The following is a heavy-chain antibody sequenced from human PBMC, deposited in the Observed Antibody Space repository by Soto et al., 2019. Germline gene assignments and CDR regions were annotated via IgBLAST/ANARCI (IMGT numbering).Heavy chain of an antibody. CDR3: ARDRKQLVSDYYYGMDV. J-gene: IGHJ6*02. CDR1: GFTFSSYG. V-gene: IGHV3-33*01. CDR2: IWYDGSNK. D-gene: IGHD6-13*01. Sequence: SCAASGFTFSSYGMHWVRQAPGKGLEWVAVIWYDGSNKYYADSVKGRFTISRDNSKNTLYLQMNSLRAEDTAVYYCARDRKQLVSDYYYGMDVWGQGTTVTVPS.